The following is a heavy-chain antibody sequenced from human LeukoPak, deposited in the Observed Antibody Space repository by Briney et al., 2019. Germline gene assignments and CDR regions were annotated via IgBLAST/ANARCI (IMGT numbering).Heavy chain of an antibody. CDR2: IKSKASDGTV. J-gene: IGHJ4*02. V-gene: IGHV3-15*01. CDR1: GFAFNTAW. D-gene: IGHD2-15*01. Sequence: PGGSLRLSCAASGFAFNTAWMSWVRQAPGQGLEWVGRIKSKASDGTVDYAAPVKGRLSISRDDSRNTLYLQMNSLKTEDTAVYYCLVDIPGKCRLFDYWGQGTRVTVSS. CDR3: LVDIPGKCRLFDY.